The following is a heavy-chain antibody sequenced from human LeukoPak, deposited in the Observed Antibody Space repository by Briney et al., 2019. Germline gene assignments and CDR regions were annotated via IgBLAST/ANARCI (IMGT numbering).Heavy chain of an antibody. V-gene: IGHV4-61*02. CDR1: GGSISSGSHY. J-gene: IGHJ5*02. Sequence: PSETLSLTCTVSGGSISSGSHYWSWIRQPAGKGLEWIGRIYTSGSTNYNPSLKSRVTMSVDTSKNQFSLKLSSVTAADTAVYYCARDRFSRAADIVVVPAAMGPLIGWFDPWGQGTLVTVSS. CDR3: ARDRFSRAADIVVVPAAMGPLIGWFDP. CDR2: IYTSGST. D-gene: IGHD2-2*01.